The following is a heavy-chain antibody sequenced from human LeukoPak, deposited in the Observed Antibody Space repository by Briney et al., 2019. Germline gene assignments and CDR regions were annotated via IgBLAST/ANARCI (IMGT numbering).Heavy chain of an antibody. CDR1: GGSISSGGYY. J-gene: IGHJ3*02. Sequence: SQTLSLTCAVSGGSISSGGYYWSWIRQPPGKGLEWIGYIYYSGSTNYNPSLKSRVTISVDTSKNQFSLKLSSVTAADTAVYYCASLGSGWSSYSFDIWGQGTMVTVSS. CDR2: IYYSGST. D-gene: IGHD6-19*01. V-gene: IGHV4-61*08. CDR3: ASLGSGWSSYSFDI.